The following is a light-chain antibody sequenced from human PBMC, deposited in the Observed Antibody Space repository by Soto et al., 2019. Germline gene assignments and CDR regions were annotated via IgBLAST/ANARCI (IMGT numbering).Light chain of an antibody. J-gene: IGKJ1*01. CDR3: QQYNSYPRT. Sequence: IQMTQSPSTLSASVGDRVSITCRASQSISSWLAWYQQKPGKAPKLLIYKASSLESGVPSRFSGSGSGTEFTLTISSLQPHDFATYYCQQYNSYPRTFGQRAKVDI. V-gene: IGKV1-5*03. CDR1: QSISSW. CDR2: KAS.